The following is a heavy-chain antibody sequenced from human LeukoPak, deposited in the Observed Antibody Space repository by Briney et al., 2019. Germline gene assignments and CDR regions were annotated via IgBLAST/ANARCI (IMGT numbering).Heavy chain of an antibody. Sequence: SSETLSLTCTVSGGSISSYYWSWIRQPPGKGLEWIGYIYYSGSTNYNPSLKSRVTISVDTSKNQFSLKLSSVTAADTAVYYCARDSSGWYMTTPRFDYWGQGTLVTVSS. D-gene: IGHD6-19*01. CDR2: IYYSGST. CDR1: GGSISSYY. J-gene: IGHJ4*02. V-gene: IGHV4-59*01. CDR3: ARDSSGWYMTTPRFDY.